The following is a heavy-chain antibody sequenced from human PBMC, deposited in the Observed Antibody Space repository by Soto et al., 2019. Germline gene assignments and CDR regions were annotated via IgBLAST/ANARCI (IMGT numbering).Heavy chain of an antibody. J-gene: IGHJ4*02. Sequence: PSETLSLTCAVSGGSISSGGYSWSWIRQPPGKGLEWIGYIYHSGSTYYNPSLKSRVTISVDRSKNQFSLKLSSVTAADTAVYYCARGSTTEKVDYWGQGTLVTVSS. CDR3: ARGSTTEKVDY. V-gene: IGHV4-30-2*01. CDR2: IYHSGST. D-gene: IGHD4-17*01. CDR1: GGSISSGGYS.